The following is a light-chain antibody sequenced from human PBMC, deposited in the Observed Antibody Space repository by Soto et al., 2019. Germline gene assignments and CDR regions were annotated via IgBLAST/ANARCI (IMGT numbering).Light chain of an antibody. CDR3: QQRSNLLT. CDR2: DAS. J-gene: IGKJ4*01. CDR1: QSVSSY. Sequence: EIVLTQSPATLSLSPGERATLSCRASQSVSSYLACYQQKPGQAPRLLIYDASNRATGIPARFSGSGSGTDFTLTISSLEPEDFAVYYCQQRSNLLTFGGGTKVEIK. V-gene: IGKV3-11*01.